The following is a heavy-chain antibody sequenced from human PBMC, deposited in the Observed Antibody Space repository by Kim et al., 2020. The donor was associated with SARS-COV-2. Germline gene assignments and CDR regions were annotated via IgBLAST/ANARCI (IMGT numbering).Heavy chain of an antibody. D-gene: IGHD2-15*01. CDR1: GFTFSSYG. CDR3: AKIVSMVVNGGQTFDY. Sequence: GGSLRLSCAASGFTFSSYGMHWVRQAPGKGLEWVAVISYDGSNKYYADSVKGRFTISRDNSKNTLYLQMNSLRAEDTAVYYCAKIVSMVVNGGQTFDYWGQGTLVTVSS. V-gene: IGHV3-30*18. J-gene: IGHJ4*02. CDR2: ISYDGSNK.